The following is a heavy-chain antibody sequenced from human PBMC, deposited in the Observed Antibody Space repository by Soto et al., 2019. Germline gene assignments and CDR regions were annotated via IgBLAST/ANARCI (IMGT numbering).Heavy chain of an antibody. CDR3: ARDWASYYDFLSGYEISWFDP. V-gene: IGHV1-18*01. J-gene: IGHJ5*02. Sequence: GASVKVSCKASGYTFTSYGISWVRQAPGQGLEWMGWISAYNGNTNYAQKLQGRVTMTTDTSTSTAYMELRSLRSDDTAVYYCARDWASYYDFLSGYEISWFDPWGQGTLVTVSS. D-gene: IGHD3-3*01. CDR2: ISAYNGNT. CDR1: GYTFTSYG.